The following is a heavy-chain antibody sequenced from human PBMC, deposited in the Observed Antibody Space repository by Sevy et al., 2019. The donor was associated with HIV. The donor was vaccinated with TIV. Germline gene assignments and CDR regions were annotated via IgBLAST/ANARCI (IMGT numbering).Heavy chain of an antibody. CDR1: GFTFSSYE. D-gene: IGHD3-3*02. CDR3: ARVSIFGVVIGAFDI. J-gene: IGHJ3*02. CDR2: ISSSGSTI. V-gene: IGHV3-48*03. Sequence: GGSLRLSCAASGFTFSSYEMNWLRQAPGKGLEWVSYISSSGSTIYYADSVKGRFTISRDNAKNSLYLQMNSLRAEDTAVYYCARVSIFGVVIGAFDIWGQGTMVTVSS.